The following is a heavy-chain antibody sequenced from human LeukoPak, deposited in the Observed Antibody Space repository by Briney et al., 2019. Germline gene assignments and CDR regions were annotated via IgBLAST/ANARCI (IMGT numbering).Heavy chain of an antibody. CDR1: GGSFSNYY. D-gene: IGHD5-18*01. CDR2: INHSGST. J-gene: IGHJ6*03. CDR3: ARLDTAMADFGDYYYYYMDV. V-gene: IGHV4-34*01. Sequence: SETLSLTCAVYGGSFSNYYWSWIRQPPGKGPEWIGEINHSGSTNYNPSLKSRLTISVDTSKNQFSLKLSSVTAADTAVYYCARLDTAMADFGDYYYYYMDVWGKGTTVTISS.